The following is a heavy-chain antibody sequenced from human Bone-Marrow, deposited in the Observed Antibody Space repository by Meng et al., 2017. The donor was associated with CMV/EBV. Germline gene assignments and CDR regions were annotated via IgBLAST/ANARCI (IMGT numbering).Heavy chain of an antibody. Sequence: GESLRLSCAASGFTVSSNYMSWVRQAPGKGLEWVSVIYSGGNTYYADSVKGRFTISRDNPKNTLYLQMNSLRAEDTAVYYCARRIDDRIVVVPGSYGMDVWGQGTTVTVSS. CDR1: GFTVSSNY. J-gene: IGHJ6*02. V-gene: IGHV3-53*01. CDR3: ARRIDDRIVVVPGSYGMDV. CDR2: IYSGGNT. D-gene: IGHD2-2*01.